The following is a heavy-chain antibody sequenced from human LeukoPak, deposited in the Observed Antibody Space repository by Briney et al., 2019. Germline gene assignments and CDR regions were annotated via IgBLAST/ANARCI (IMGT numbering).Heavy chain of an antibody. V-gene: IGHV3-7*01. CDR2: IKQDGSNK. CDR1: GFTFSSYW. Sequence: GGSLRLSCAASGFTFSSYWMSWVRQAPGKGLEWVANIKQDGSNKYYADSVKGRFTISRDNSKNTLYLQMNSLRAEDTAVYYCARDFRGVDYWGQGTLVTVSS. J-gene: IGHJ4*02. CDR3: ARDFRGVDY.